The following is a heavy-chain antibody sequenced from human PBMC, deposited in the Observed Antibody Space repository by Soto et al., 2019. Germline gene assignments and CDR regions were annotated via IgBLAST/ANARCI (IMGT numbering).Heavy chain of an antibody. CDR1: GLTFGSNY. CDR2: IYNTGGT. Sequence: EVQLVESGGGLVQPGGSLRLSCAASGLTFGSNYMSWVRQAPGKGLEWVSLIYNTGGTYDADSVKGRFVISRDNSKNNLHLLMNSLRVEDTAVYYCMRSPVHLGRDDGHRRAYWGQGTLVSVSS. J-gene: IGHJ4*02. D-gene: IGHD1-1*01. V-gene: IGHV3-66*01. CDR3: MRSPVHLGRDDGHRRAY.